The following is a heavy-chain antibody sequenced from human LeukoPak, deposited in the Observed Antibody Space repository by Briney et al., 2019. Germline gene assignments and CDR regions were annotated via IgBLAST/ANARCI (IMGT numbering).Heavy chain of an antibody. V-gene: IGHV1-18*01. CDR3: ASDRVATMRGEGDY. J-gene: IGHJ4*02. D-gene: IGHD5-24*01. Sequence: ASVKVSCKSSGCTFTSYGISSVRQAPGQGLEWMGWTSAYNGNTNYAQKLQGRVTMTTDTSTSTAYMELRSLRSDDTAVYYCASDRVATMRGEGDYWGQGTLVTVSS. CDR2: TSAYNGNT. CDR1: GCTFTSYG.